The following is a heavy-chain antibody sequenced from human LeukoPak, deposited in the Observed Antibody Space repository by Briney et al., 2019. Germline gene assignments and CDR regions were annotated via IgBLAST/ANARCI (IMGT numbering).Heavy chain of an antibody. CDR2: IIPISGTA. CDR1: GGTFSSYA. D-gene: IGHD6-13*01. J-gene: IGHJ5*02. Sequence: GASVKVSCKASGGTFSSYAISWVRQAPGQGLEWMGGIIPISGTANYAQKFQGRVTMTEDTSTDTAYMGLSSLRSEDTAVYYCATGGLRAAAANNWFDPWGQGTLVTVSS. V-gene: IGHV1-69*06. CDR3: ATGGLRAAAANNWFDP.